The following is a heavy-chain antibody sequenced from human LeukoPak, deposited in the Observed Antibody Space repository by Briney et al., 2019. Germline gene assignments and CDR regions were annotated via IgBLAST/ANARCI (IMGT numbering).Heavy chain of an antibody. CDR3: ARGPIGSYYYYGMDV. Sequence: SETLSLTCAVYGGSFSGYYWSRIRQPPGKGLEWIGEINRSGSTNYNPSLKSRVTISVDTSKNQFSLKLSSVTAADTAVYYCARGPIGSYYYYGMDVWGQGTTVTVSS. D-gene: IGHD3-10*01. CDR2: INRSGST. V-gene: IGHV4-34*01. J-gene: IGHJ6*02. CDR1: GGSFSGYY.